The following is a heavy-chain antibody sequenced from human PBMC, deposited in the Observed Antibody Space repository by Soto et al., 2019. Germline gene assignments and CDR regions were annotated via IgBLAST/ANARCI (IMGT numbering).Heavy chain of an antibody. Sequence: SETLSLTCSVSGGSINSSSYFWGWVRQPPGKGLEWIGSIYYSGSTYYNPSLRGRVTISVDTSKNQFSLKLSPVTAADTAVFYCARHYSSGSRNWFDPWGQGTLVTVSS. D-gene: IGHD6-19*01. CDR2: IYYSGST. CDR1: GGSINSSSYF. J-gene: IGHJ5*02. V-gene: IGHV4-39*01. CDR3: ARHYSSGSRNWFDP.